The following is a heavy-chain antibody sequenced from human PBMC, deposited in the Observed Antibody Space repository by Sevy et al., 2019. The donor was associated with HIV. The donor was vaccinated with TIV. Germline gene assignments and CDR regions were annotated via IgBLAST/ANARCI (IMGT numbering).Heavy chain of an antibody. CDR3: ARPNAITMVRGVYY. Sequence: GGSLRLSCAASGFTFSDYYMSWIRQAPGKGLEWLSYISSSGRTIYYADSVKGRFTISRDNAKNSLYLQMNSLRAEDTALYCCARPNAITMVRGVYYWGQGTLVTVSS. D-gene: IGHD3-10*01. J-gene: IGHJ4*02. V-gene: IGHV3-11*01. CDR1: GFTFSDYY. CDR2: ISSSGRTI.